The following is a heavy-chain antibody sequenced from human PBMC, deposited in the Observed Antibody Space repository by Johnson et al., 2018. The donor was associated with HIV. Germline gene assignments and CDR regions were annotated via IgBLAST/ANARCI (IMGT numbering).Heavy chain of an antibody. CDR3: ARAPEVRGVDALDV. D-gene: IGHD3-10*01. CDR1: GFNLSDYY. J-gene: IGHJ3*01. V-gene: IGHV3-11*04. Sequence: QVQLVESGGGLVKPGGSLRLSCAASGFNLSDYYMSWIRQAPGKRLECVSYISTSGSTTYYVDSVKGRFTISRDNAKNSLDLQMNNLRVEDTALYYCARAPEVRGVDALDVWGQGTVVIVSS. CDR2: ISTSGSTT.